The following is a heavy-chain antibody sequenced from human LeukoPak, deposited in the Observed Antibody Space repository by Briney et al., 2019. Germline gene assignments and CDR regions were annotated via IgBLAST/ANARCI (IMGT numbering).Heavy chain of an antibody. CDR2: ISDSNNNT. CDR3: AKSYSHFWTFSDY. J-gene: IGHJ4*02. CDR1: GFTFSSLA. D-gene: IGHD3/OR15-3a*01. V-gene: IGHV3-23*01. Sequence: PGGSLRLSCAASGFTFSSLAMSWVRQAPGKGLEWVSTISDSNNNTYYADSVKGRFTISRDNSKNALYLQMNSLRAEDTALYYCAKSYSHFWTFSDYWGQGTLVTVSS.